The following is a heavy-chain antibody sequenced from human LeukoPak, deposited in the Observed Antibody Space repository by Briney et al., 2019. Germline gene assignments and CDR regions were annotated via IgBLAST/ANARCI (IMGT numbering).Heavy chain of an antibody. J-gene: IGHJ4*02. CDR2: IYYSGST. Sequence: SETLSLTCTVSGGSISSSSYYWGWIRQPPGKGLEWIGSIYYSGSTYYNPSLKSRVTISVDTSKNQFSLKLSSVTAADTAVYYCARGGLKQWLAPSYYFDYWGQGTLVTVSS. V-gene: IGHV4-39*01. D-gene: IGHD6-19*01. CDR3: ARGGLKQWLAPSYYFDY. CDR1: GGSISSSSYY.